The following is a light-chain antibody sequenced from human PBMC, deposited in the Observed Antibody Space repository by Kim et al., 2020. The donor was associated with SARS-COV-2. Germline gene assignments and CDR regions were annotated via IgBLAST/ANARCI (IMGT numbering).Light chain of an antibody. Sequence: SYELTQPPSVSVSPGQTASITCSGDKLGDKYACWYQQKPGQSPVLVIYQYTKRPSGILERFSGSNSGNTATLTISGTQAMDEADYYCQAWASSSYVVFGG. CDR2: QYT. J-gene: IGLJ2*01. CDR1: KLGDKY. V-gene: IGLV3-1*01. CDR3: QAWASSSYVV.